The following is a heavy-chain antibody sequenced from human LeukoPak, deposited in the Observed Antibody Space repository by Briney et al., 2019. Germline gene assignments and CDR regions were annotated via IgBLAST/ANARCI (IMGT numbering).Heavy chain of an antibody. V-gene: IGHV1-2*02. CDR1: RYTFTAHY. D-gene: IGHD4-23*01. CDR3: ASFGKGCYFDY. J-gene: IGHJ4*02. Sequence: GASVKVSCKASRYTFTAHYIDWVRQAPGQGLEWMGWINPNSGGTNYAQKFQGRVTMTRDTSISTAYMELSRLRSDDTAVYYCASFGKGCYFDYWGQGTLVTVSS. CDR2: INPNSGGT.